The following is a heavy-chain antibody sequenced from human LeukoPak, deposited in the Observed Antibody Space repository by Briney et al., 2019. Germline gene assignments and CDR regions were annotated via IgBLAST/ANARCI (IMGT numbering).Heavy chain of an antibody. Sequence: PGGSLRLSCAASGLNLDAYAMHWVRQAPGKGLEWVSLISGDGTITYYADSVKGRFTISRDNSENSLFLEMNSLRSEDTALYYCAKDTPLFYHYYGIDVWGQGTTVTVSS. CDR2: ISGDGTIT. V-gene: IGHV3-43*02. J-gene: IGHJ6*02. CDR3: AKDTPLFYHYYGIDV. CDR1: GLNLDAYA.